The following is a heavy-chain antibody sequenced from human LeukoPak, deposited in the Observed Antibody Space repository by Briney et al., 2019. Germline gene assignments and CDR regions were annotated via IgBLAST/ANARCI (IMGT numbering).Heavy chain of an antibody. V-gene: IGHV4-59*08. CDR3: ARLYSSSTFFDY. CDR2: IYYSGST. J-gene: IGHJ4*02. D-gene: IGHD6-6*01. CDR1: GGSTRGYF. Sequence: SETLSLTCTVSGGSTRGYFWTWIRQPPGKGLEWIGYIYYSGSTTYNPSLKSRVTIAVDTSKNQFSLKLSSVTAADTAVYYCARLYSSSTFFDYWGQGTLVTVSS.